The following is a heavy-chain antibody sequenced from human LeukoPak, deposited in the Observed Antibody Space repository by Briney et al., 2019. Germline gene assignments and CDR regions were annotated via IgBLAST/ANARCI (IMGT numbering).Heavy chain of an antibody. CDR1: GGSISSYY. CDR2: IYTSGST. V-gene: IGHV4-4*07. D-gene: IGHD2-2*02. J-gene: IGHJ6*03. CDR3: ARIRYCSSTSCYNGDYYYYYTAV. Sequence: SETLSLTCTVSGGSISSYYWSWIRQPAGKGLEWIGRIYTSGSTNYNPSLKSRVTISVDTSKNQFSLKLSSVTAADTAVYYCARIRYCSSTSCYNGDYYYYYTAVWSKGTTVTVSS.